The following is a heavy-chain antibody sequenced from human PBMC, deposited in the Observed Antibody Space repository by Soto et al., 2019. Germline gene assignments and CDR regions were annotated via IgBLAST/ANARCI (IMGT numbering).Heavy chain of an antibody. J-gene: IGHJ4*02. V-gene: IGHV4-59*01. D-gene: IGHD3-22*01. CDR3: ARTQNYYGTSGYVNYFDY. Sequence: PSETLSLTCTVSGGSISSYYWSWIRQPPGKGLEWIGYIYYSGSTNNNPSLKSRVTISVDTSKNQFSLKLTSVTAADTAVYYCARTQNYYGTSGYVNYFDYWGQGTMVTVSS. CDR1: GGSISSYY. CDR2: IYYSGST.